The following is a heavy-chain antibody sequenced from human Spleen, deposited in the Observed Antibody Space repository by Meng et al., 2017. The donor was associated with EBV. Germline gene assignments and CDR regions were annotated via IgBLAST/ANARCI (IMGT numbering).Heavy chain of an antibody. CDR2: IYHSGST. V-gene: IGHV4-4*02. CDR1: GGSSSSSNW. CDR3: ARTYSSSIYYFDS. J-gene: IGHJ4*02. Sequence: QVRLQESGPGLLRPSGTLCLSCAVSGGSSSSSNWWTSVRQPPGKGWEWIGEIYHSGSTNYNPSLQSRVIVSLDKSKNHFSLKLNSVTAADTAVYYCARTYSSSIYYFDSWGPGTLVTVSS. D-gene: IGHD6-13*01.